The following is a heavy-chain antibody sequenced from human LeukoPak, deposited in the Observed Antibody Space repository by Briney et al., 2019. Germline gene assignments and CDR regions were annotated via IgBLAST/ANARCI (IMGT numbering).Heavy chain of an antibody. CDR2: INHSGST. CDR1: GGSFSGYY. CDR3: ARGREHYYGFDP. J-gene: IGHJ5*02. Sequence: SSETLSLTCAVYGGSFSGYYWSWIRQPPGKGLEWIGEINHSGSTNYNPSLKSRVTISVDTSKNQFSLKLSSVTAADTAVYYCARGREHYYGFDPWGQGTLVTVSS. D-gene: IGHD3-10*01. V-gene: IGHV4-34*01.